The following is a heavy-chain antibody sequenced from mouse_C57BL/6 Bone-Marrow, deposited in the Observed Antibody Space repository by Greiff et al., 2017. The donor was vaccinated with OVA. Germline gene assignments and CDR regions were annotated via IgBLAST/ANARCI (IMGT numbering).Heavy chain of an antibody. CDR3: ARGGIYDGYWYFDV. CDR1: EYEFPSHD. D-gene: IGHD2-12*01. CDR2: INSDGGST. J-gene: IGHJ1*03. Sequence: EVKVVESGGGLVQPGESLKLSCESNEYEFPSHDMSWVRKTPEKRLELVAAINSDGGSTYYPDTMERRFIISRDNTKKTLYLQMSSLRSEDTALYYCARGGIYDGYWYFDVWGTGTTVTVSS. V-gene: IGHV5-2*01.